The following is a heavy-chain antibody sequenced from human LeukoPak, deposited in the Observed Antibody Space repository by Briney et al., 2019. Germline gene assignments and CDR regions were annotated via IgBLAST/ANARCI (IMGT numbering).Heavy chain of an antibody. CDR2: IYFSGSN. J-gene: IGHJ4*02. Sequence: SETLSLTCTVSGGSISSSSYFWVWIRQPPGKGLEWIGSIYFSGSNYNNPSLKSRVTISVDTSKNQFSLKLSSVTAADTALYYCATNYYDSGGYSQFDYWGQGALVAVSS. CDR3: ATNYYDSGGYSQFDY. D-gene: IGHD3-22*01. CDR1: GGSISSSSYF. V-gene: IGHV4-39*01.